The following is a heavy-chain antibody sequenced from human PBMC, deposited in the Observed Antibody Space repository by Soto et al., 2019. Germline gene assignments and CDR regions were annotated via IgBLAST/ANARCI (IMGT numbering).Heavy chain of an antibody. CDR2: ISSSSSYI. CDR1: GFTFSSYA. Sequence: KPGGSLRLSCAASGFTFSSYAMSWVRQAPGKELEWVSSISSSSSYIYYADSVKGRFTISRDNAKNSLYLQMNSLRAEDTAVYYCARDPWPSIEAVVTNFDYWGQGTLVTVSS. V-gene: IGHV3-21*01. CDR3: ARDPWPSIEAVVTNFDY. D-gene: IGHD2-15*01. J-gene: IGHJ4*02.